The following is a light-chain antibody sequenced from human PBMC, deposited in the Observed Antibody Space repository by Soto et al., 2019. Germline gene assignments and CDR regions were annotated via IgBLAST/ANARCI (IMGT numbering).Light chain of an antibody. CDR3: QSYDSSLSAVV. CDR1: SSNIGADYD. J-gene: IGLJ3*02. CDR2: GNS. V-gene: IGLV1-40*01. Sequence: QSVLTQPPSVSGAPGQRVTISCTGSSSNIGADYDVHWYQQLPGTAPKLHIYGNSNRPSGVPDRFSGSKSGTSASLAITGLQAEDEADYYCQSYDSSLSAVVFGGGTKLTVL.